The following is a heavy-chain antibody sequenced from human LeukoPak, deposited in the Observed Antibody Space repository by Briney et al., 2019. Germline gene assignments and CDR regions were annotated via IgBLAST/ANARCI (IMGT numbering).Heavy chain of an antibody. D-gene: IGHD3-22*01. J-gene: IGHJ4*02. CDR2: INPSSGDT. CDR3: PRAGHDSSGYSFRLDY. Sequence: GASVKDSCKTSGYTFAGHHIHWVRQAPGQGLEWMGWINPSSGDTKYAQNFQDRVIMTRDTSSSTAYMDLSRLSSDDTAIYYCPRAGHDSSGYSFRLDYWGQGTLVTVSS. CDR1: GYTFAGHH. V-gene: IGHV1-2*02.